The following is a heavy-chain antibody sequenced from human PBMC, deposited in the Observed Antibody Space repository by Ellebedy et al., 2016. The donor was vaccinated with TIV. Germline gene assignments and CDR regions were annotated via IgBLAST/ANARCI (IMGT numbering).Heavy chain of an antibody. V-gene: IGHV4-59*08. CDR3: AMSVVGATHFDY. Sequence: SETLSLTXTVSGGSISSYYWSWIRQPPGKGLEWIGYIYYSGSTNYNPSLKSRVTISVDTSKNQFSLKLSSVTAADTAVYYCAMSVVGATHFDYWGQGTLVTVSS. J-gene: IGHJ4*02. CDR2: IYYSGST. CDR1: GGSISSYY. D-gene: IGHD1-26*01.